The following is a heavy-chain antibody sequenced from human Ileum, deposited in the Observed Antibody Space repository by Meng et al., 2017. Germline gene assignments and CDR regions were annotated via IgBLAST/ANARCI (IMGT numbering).Heavy chain of an antibody. Sequence: GGSLRLSCAASGFTVNTYAIHWLRQVPGKGLVWVSQIKHDGRTTGYAESVKGRFTISRDDARNTVFLEMNSLGVEDAAVYYCARDWDWVVWDLWGQGTLVTVSS. CDR1: GFTVNTYA. D-gene: IGHD3/OR15-3a*01. J-gene: IGHJ5*02. CDR3: ARDWDWVVWDL. CDR2: IKHDGRTT. V-gene: IGHV3-74*01.